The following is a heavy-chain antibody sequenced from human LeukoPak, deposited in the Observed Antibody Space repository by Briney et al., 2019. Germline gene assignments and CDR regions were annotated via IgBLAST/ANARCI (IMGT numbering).Heavy chain of an antibody. Sequence: SETLSLTCAVYGGSFSSYYWSWIRQPPGKGLEWIGYIYYSGSTNYNPSLKSRVTISVDTSKNQFSLKLSSVTAADTAVYYCARAGYDYIWGSYRWGYYYYYYMDVWGKGTTVTVSS. CDR2: IYYSGST. V-gene: IGHV4-59*01. CDR3: ARAGYDYIWGSYRWGYYYYYYMDV. CDR1: GGSFSSYY. J-gene: IGHJ6*03. D-gene: IGHD3-16*02.